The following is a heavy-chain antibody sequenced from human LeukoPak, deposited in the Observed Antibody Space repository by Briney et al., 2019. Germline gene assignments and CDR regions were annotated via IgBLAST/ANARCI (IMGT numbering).Heavy chain of an antibody. V-gene: IGHV3-15*01. CDR2: IKSKGDGETT. J-gene: IGHJ4*02. Sequence: PGGSLRLSCAASRFTFTSAWMNWVRQAPGKGLEWVGRIKSKGDGETTDYAAPVKGRFTISRDDSNNMVYLQMNSLKIEDTAVYYCAIDEPNYAPYDFDYWGQGTLVTVSS. D-gene: IGHD4/OR15-4a*01. CDR1: RFTFTSAW. CDR3: AIDEPNYAPYDFDY.